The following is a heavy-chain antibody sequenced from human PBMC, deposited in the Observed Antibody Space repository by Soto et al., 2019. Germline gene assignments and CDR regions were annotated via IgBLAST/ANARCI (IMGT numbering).Heavy chain of an antibody. CDR3: ARDAPYDFWSGSHVAFDI. J-gene: IGHJ3*02. V-gene: IGHV3-48*01. CDR2: ISSSSSTI. Sequence: GGSLRLSCAASGFTFSSYSMNWVRQAPGKGLEWVSYISSSSSTIYYADSVKGRFTISRDNAKNSLYPQMNSLRAEDTAVYYCARDAPYDFWSGSHVAFDIWGQGTMVTVSS. D-gene: IGHD3-3*01. CDR1: GFTFSSYS.